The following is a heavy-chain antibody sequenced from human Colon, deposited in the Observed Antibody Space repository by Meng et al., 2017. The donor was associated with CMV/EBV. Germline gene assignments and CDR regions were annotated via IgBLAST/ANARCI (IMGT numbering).Heavy chain of an antibody. Sequence: SETLSLTCAISGDSVSSNSAAWNWIRQSPSRGLEWLGRTYYRSKWYNEYAVSVKSRITINPDTSKNQFSLQLNSVTPEDTAVYYCARDLPIVGAKAFDIWGQGTMVTVSS. CDR2: TYYRSKWYN. CDR3: ARDLPIVGAKAFDI. D-gene: IGHD1-26*01. CDR1: GDSVSSNSAA. J-gene: IGHJ3*02. V-gene: IGHV6-1*01.